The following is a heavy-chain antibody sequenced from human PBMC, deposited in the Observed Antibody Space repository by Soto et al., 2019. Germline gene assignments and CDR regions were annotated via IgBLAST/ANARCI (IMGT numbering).Heavy chain of an antibody. V-gene: IGHV3-23*01. Sequence: EVQLLESGGGLVQPGGSLRLSCAASGFTFSSYAMSWVRQAPGKGLEWVSAISGSGGSTYYADSVKGRFTISRDNSKNPLYLQMNSLRAEDTAVYYCAKEKSSSWNPAVYFDYWGQGTLVTVSS. CDR1: GFTFSSYA. CDR3: AKEKSSSWNPAVYFDY. D-gene: IGHD6-13*01. J-gene: IGHJ4*02. CDR2: ISGSGGST.